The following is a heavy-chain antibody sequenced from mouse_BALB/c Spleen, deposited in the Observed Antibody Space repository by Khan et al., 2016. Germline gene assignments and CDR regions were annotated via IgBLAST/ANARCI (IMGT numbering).Heavy chain of an antibody. Sequence: EVQLQESGPGLVKPSQSLSLTCTVTGYSITSDSTWYWIRQFPGNRLAWMGYISFSGATTYSQFIKSRISLTRDTSKNQFFLQLNSVTSEDTATYCLGRSIYGQDCWGAGTTVTVSS. V-gene: IGHV3-2*02. CDR1: GYSITSDST. CDR2: ISFSGAT. CDR3: GRSIYGQDC. J-gene: IGHJ1*01. D-gene: IGHD1-1*02.